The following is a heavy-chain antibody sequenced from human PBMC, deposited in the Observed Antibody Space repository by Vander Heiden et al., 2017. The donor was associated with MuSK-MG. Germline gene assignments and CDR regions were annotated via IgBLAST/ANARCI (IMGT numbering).Heavy chain of an antibody. CDR3: ARGRSSGRTGRWFDP. CDR2: FSYSGIT. D-gene: IGHD6-19*01. Sequence: QLQLQESGPGLVKPSETLSLTCIVSGGSITSSTYYWGWIRQPPGKGLEWIVSFSYSGITHYNPSLKSRVTISLDTSKNHFSLTLSSVTAADTSVYYCARGRSSGRTGRWFDPWGQGTLVTVSS. J-gene: IGHJ5*02. V-gene: IGHV4-39*02. CDR1: GGSITSSTYY.